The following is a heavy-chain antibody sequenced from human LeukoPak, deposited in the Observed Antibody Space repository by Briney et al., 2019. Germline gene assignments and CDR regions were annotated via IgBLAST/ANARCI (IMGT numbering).Heavy chain of an antibody. Sequence: GSLRLSCAASGFTLTNYAMSWVRQAPGKGLEWVPAIRNSGGTTYYADSVKGRFTISRDNTKNTLYLQMNSLTAEDTALYYCAKGGRVGDPYYYYMDVWGKGSTVTVSS. CDR2: IRNSGGTT. D-gene: IGHD3-16*01. CDR1: GFTLTNYA. J-gene: IGHJ6*03. V-gene: IGHV3-23*01. CDR3: AKGGRVGDPYYYYMDV.